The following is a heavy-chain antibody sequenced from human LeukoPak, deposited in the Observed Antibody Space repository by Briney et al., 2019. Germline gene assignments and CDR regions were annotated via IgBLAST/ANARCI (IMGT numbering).Heavy chain of an antibody. CDR1: GAPISRGGYY. CDR3: ARHSYDSSGYSGIGYYYYYMVV. V-gene: IGHV4-61*08. J-gene: IGHJ6*03. D-gene: IGHD3-22*01. CDR2: IYTSGTT. Sequence: PSETLSLTCTVSGAPISRGGYYWSWIRQHPVRGLEWIGYIYTSGTTNSTPSLNSRVTISVDTSKNQFSLKLSSVTAADTAVYYCARHSYDSSGYSGIGYYYYYMVVWGKGTTVTVSS.